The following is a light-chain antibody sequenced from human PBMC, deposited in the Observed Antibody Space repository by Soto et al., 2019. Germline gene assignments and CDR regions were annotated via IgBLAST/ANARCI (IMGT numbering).Light chain of an antibody. CDR3: QSYDATNQV. V-gene: IGLV6-57*01. J-gene: IGLJ3*02. Sequence: NFILTQPHSVSESPRKTVIISCTRSSGSIASNYVQWYQQRPGSSPTTVIYEDNQRPSGVPDRFSGSIDSSSNSASLTISGLETEDEADYYCQSYDATNQVFGGGTKVTVL. CDR1: SGSIASNY. CDR2: EDN.